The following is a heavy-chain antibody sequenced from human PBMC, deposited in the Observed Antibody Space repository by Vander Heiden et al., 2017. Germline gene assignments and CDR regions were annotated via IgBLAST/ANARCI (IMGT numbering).Heavy chain of an antibody. CDR3: AKTRYFDWLWEYP. CDR2: ISGSGGST. CDR1: GFTFSSYA. V-gene: IGHV3-23*01. J-gene: IGHJ5*02. D-gene: IGHD3-9*01. Sequence: EVQLLESGGGLVQPGGSLRLSCAASGFTFSSYAMSWVRQAPGKGLEWFSAISGSGGSTYYADSVKGRFTISRDNSKNTLYLQMNSLRAEDTAGYYCAKTRYFDWLWEYPWGQGTLVTVSS.